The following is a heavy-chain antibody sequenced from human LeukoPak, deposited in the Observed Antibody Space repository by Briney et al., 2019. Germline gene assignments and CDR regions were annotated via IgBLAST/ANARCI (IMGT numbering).Heavy chain of an antibody. CDR2: IYSGGST. Sequence: PGGSLRLSCAASGFTFDDYAMHWVRQAPGKGLEWVSVIYSGGSTYYADSVKGRFTISRDNSKNTLYLQMNSLRAEDTAVYYCARVSGYWAFDIWGQGTMVTVSS. CDR3: ARVSGYWAFDI. V-gene: IGHV3-53*01. D-gene: IGHD5-12*01. J-gene: IGHJ3*02. CDR1: GFTFDDYA.